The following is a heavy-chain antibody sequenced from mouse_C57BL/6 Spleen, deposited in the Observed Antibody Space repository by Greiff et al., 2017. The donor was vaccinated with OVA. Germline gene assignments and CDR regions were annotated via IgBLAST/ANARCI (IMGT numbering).Heavy chain of an antibody. CDR1: GFTFSSYA. Sequence: EVQVVESGGGLVKPGGSLKLSCAASGFTFSSYAMSWVRQTPEKRLEWVATISDGGSYTYYQDNVKGRVTISRDKAKNNLYMQMSHLKTEDTAMYYCARVGGLRQRMGMDYWGQGTSVTVSS. D-gene: IGHD2-4*01. CDR2: ISDGGSYT. J-gene: IGHJ4*01. CDR3: ARVGGLRQRMGMDY. V-gene: IGHV5-4*01.